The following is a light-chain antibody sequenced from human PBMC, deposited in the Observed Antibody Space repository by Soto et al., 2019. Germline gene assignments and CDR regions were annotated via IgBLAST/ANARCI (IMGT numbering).Light chain of an antibody. V-gene: IGKV3-11*01. CDR2: DTS. J-gene: IGKJ5*01. CDR3: QQRSSWPIT. Sequence: EIVLTQSPATLSLSPGERATLSCRASQSVSTSLAWYQHKPGQAPRLLIYDTSNRATGIPARFSGSGSGTDFTLIISSLEPEDFAAYYCQQRSSWPITFGQGTRLDFK. CDR1: QSVSTS.